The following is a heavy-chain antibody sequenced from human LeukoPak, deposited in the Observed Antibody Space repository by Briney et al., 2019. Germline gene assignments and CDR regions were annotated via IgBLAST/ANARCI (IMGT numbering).Heavy chain of an antibody. CDR3: ASLEVATISVGYFDY. V-gene: IGHV1-69*02. J-gene: IGHJ4*02. CDR1: GYTFTDYY. Sequence: SVKVSCKTSGYTFTDYYINWVRQAPGQGLEWMGRIIPILGIANYAQKFQGRVTITADKSTSTAYMELSSLRSEDTAVYYCASLEVATISVGYFDYWGQGTLVTVSS. CDR2: IIPILGIA. D-gene: IGHD5-12*01.